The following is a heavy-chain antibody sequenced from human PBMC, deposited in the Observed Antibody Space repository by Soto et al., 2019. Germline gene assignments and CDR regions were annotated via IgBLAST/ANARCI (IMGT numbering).Heavy chain of an antibody. D-gene: IGHD3-22*01. Sequence: PSETLSLTCTVSGGSISSYYWSWIRQPPGKGLEWIGYIYYSGSTNYNPSLKSRVTISVDTSKNQFSLKLSSVTAADTAVYYCARHYYYDSSGYYYHFFYYWGQGTLVTVSS. J-gene: IGHJ4*02. CDR1: GGSISSYY. V-gene: IGHV4-59*08. CDR3: ARHYYYDSSGYYYHFFYY. CDR2: IYYSGST.